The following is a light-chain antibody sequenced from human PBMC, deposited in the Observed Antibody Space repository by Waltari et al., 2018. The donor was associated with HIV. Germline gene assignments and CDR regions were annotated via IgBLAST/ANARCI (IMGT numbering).Light chain of an antibody. V-gene: IGKV1-27*01. CDR1: QGVYNY. CDR2: AAS. CDR3: QKYNSALT. J-gene: IGKJ4*01. Sequence: QMTQSPSSLSAFVGDRVNITCRASQGVYNYLAWYQQKPGKPLNRLIYAASISQSVVPSRFIGSGSGTDFTLTITSLQPEDVATNYCQKYNSALTFGGGTKVEV.